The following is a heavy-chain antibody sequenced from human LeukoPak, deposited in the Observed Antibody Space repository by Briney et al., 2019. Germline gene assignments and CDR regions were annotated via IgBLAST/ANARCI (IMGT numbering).Heavy chain of an antibody. V-gene: IGHV1-69*05. Sequence: ASVKVSCKASGGTFSSYAIGWVRQAPGQGLEWMGGIIPIFGTANYAQKFQGRVTITTDESTSTAYMELSSLRSEDTAVYYCARAKVLGLYNWFDPWGQGTLVTVSS. J-gene: IGHJ5*02. CDR1: GGTFSSYA. CDR3: ARAKVLGLYNWFDP. CDR2: IIPIFGTA.